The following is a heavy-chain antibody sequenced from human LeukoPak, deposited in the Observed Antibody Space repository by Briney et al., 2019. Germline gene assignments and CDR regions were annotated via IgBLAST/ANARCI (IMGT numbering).Heavy chain of an antibody. J-gene: IGHJ4*02. CDR3: ARQPLYDTGGYGQFDY. CDR2: LYHHGNT. Sequence: SETLSLTCAVYGGSFCGYYWSWIRPPPGKGLEWIGELYHHGNTNYNPSRKSRVSISVDTSKNQFFLRLSSVPAADTALYYCARQPLYDTGGYGQFDYWGQGTLVTVSS. D-gene: IGHD3-22*01. CDR1: GGSFCGYY. V-gene: IGHV4-34*01.